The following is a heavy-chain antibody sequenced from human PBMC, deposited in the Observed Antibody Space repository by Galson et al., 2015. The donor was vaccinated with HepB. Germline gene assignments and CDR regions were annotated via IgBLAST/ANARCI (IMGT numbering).Heavy chain of an antibody. V-gene: IGHV1-18*04. Sequence: SVKVSCKASGYTFTSYGISWVRQAPGQGLEWMGWISAYNGNTNYAQKLQGRVTMTTDTSTSTAYMELRSLRSDDTAVYYCARDPGIAAATYYYGMDVWGQGTTVTVSS. CDR2: ISAYNGNT. CDR3: ARDPGIAAATYYYGMDV. CDR1: GYTFTSYG. J-gene: IGHJ6*02. D-gene: IGHD6-13*01.